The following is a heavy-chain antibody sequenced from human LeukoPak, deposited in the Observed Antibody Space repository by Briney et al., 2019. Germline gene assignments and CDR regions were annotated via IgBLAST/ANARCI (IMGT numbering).Heavy chain of an antibody. Sequence: GGSLRLSCAASGFTFSTYGMHRVRQAPGKGLEWVGRIKSKTDGGTTDYTAPVKGRFTISRDDSKNTLYLQMNSLKTEDTAVYYCTTESPITMVRGVIHPWGQGTLVTVSS. J-gene: IGHJ4*02. CDR3: TTESPITMVRGVIHP. CDR1: GFTFSTYG. V-gene: IGHV3-15*01. D-gene: IGHD3-10*01. CDR2: IKSKTDGGTT.